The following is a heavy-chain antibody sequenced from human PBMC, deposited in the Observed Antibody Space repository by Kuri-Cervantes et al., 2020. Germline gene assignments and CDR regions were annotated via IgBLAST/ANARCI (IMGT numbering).Heavy chain of an antibody. CDR2: IYHSGST. Sequence: SENLSLTCTVSGGSISSGYYWGWIRQPPGKGLEWIGSIYHSGSTYYNPSLKSRVTISVDTSKNQFSLKLSSVTAADTAVYYCARASVYDSSGHYYYGMDVWGQGTTVTVSS. D-gene: IGHD3-22*01. J-gene: IGHJ6*02. CDR1: GGSISSGYY. V-gene: IGHV4-38-2*02. CDR3: ARASVYDSSGHYYYGMDV.